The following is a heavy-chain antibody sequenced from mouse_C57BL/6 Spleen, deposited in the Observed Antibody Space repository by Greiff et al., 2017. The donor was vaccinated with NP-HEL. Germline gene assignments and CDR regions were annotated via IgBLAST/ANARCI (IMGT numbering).Heavy chain of an antibody. CDR2: IAPNSGGT. J-gene: IGHJ3*01. D-gene: IGHD2-5*01. V-gene: IGHV1-72*01. CDR3: AKGDSDYGGAFFAY. Sequence: VQLQQPGAELVKPGASVKLSCKASGYTFTSYWMHWVKQRPGRGLEWIGRIAPNSGGTKYNEKFTSKATLTVDKPSSTAYMQLSSPTSEGSAVYFCAKGDSDYGGAFFAYWGQGTLVTVSA. CDR1: GYTFTSYW.